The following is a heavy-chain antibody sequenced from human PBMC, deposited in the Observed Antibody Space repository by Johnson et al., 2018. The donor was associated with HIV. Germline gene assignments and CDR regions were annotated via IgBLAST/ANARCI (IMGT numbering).Heavy chain of an antibody. J-gene: IGHJ3*02. D-gene: IGHD6-13*01. CDR1: GFIFDDYA. Sequence: VQLVESGGGLVQPGGSLRLSCAASGFIFDDYAMHWVRQAPGKGLEWVSGVSWNSGSMGYADSVKGRFTISRDNSKNTLYLHMNSLRAEDTAVYYCAKYRHQLVRSAFDIWGQGTMVTVSS. CDR2: VSWNSGSM. CDR3: AKYRHQLVRSAFDI. V-gene: IGHV3-9*01.